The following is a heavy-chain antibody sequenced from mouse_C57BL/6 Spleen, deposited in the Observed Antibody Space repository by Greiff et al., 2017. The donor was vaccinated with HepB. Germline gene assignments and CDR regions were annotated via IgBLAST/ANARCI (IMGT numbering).Heavy chain of an antibody. CDR2: IYPGDGDT. CDR3: ARLGIYYGSDYAMDY. J-gene: IGHJ4*01. CDR1: GYAFSSSW. D-gene: IGHD1-1*01. V-gene: IGHV1-82*01. Sequence: QVQLQQSGPELVKPGASVKISCKASGYAFSSSWMNWVKQRPGKGLEWIGRIYPGDGDTNYNGKFKGKATLTADKSSSTAYMQLSSLTSEDSAVYFCARLGIYYGSDYAMDYWGQGTSVTVSS.